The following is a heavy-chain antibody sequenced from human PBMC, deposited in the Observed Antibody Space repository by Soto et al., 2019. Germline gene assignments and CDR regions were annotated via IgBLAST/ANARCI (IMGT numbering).Heavy chain of an antibody. J-gene: IGHJ6*02. CDR2: ISAYNGNT. V-gene: IGHV1-18*04. CDR1: GYTFTSYG. D-gene: IGHD2-2*01. CDR3: ARDRLGYCSSTSCGNGMDV. Sequence: ASVKVSCKASGYTFTSYGISWVRQAPGQGLERMGWISAYNGNTNYAQKLQGRVTMTTDTSTSTAYMELRSLRSDDTAVYYCARDRLGYCSSTSCGNGMDVWGQGTTVTVSS.